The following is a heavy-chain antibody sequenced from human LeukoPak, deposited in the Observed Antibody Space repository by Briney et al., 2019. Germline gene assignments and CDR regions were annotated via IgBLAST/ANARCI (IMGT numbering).Heavy chain of an antibody. J-gene: IGHJ6*02. CDR1: GFTFSSYA. Sequence: GGSLRLSCAASGFTFSSYAMHWVRQAPGKGLEWVAVISYDGSNKYYADSVKGRFTISRDNSKNTLYLQMNSLRAEDTAVYYCAREVYYDFWSGYRQTSRSRDRYYYYGMDVWGQGTTVTVSS. V-gene: IGHV3-30-3*01. D-gene: IGHD3-3*01. CDR2: ISYDGSNK. CDR3: AREVYYDFWSGYRQTSRSRDRYYYYGMDV.